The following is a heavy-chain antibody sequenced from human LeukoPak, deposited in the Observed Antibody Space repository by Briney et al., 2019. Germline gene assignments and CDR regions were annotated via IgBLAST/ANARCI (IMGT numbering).Heavy chain of an antibody. V-gene: IGHV4-28*01. D-gene: IGHD3-22*01. CDR1: AYSISSSNW. J-gene: IGHJ4*02. CDR3: VNYYDSSDYQQPNHFDY. Sequence: SDTLSLTCAVSAYSISSSNWWGWIRQPPGKGLEWIGYIYYSGSTYYNPSLKSRFTISVDTSKNQFSLKLSSVTAADTAVYYCVNYYDSSDYQQPNHFDYWGQGTLVTVSS. CDR2: IYYSGST.